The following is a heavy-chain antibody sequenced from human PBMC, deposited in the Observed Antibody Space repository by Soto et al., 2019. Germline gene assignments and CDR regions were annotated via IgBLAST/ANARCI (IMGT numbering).Heavy chain of an antibody. J-gene: IGHJ4*02. V-gene: IGHV1-18*01. CDR2: ISGYHGNT. D-gene: IGHD1-26*01. CDR1: GYTFTSYG. Sequence: GASVKVSCKASGYTFTSYGVSWVRQAPGQGLKWMGWISGYHGNTNYAQKLQGRDNMTTGTSTRTAYLEMRSMRSEDTAVYYCATANHTSPFDYWGQGTLVTVSS. CDR3: ATANHTSPFDY.